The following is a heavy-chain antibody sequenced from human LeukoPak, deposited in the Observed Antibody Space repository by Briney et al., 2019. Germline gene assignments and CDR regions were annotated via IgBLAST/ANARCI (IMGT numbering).Heavy chain of an antibody. CDR1: GGSFSGYY. Sequence: PSETLSLTCAVYGGSFSGYYWSWIRQPPGKGLEWIGEINHSGSTNYNPSLKSRVTISVDTSKNQFSLKLSSVTAADTAVYYCARIAQVGLHIFIDYLGQGTLVTGSS. CDR3: ARIAQVGLHIFIDY. V-gene: IGHV4-34*01. CDR2: INHSGST. J-gene: IGHJ4*02. D-gene: IGHD2-15*01.